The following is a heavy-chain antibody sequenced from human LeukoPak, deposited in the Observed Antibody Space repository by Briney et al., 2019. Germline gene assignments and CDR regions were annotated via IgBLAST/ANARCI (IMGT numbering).Heavy chain of an antibody. CDR1: GFTFSDYY. D-gene: IGHD6-19*01. CDR2: ISSSGSTI. J-gene: IGHJ4*02. CDR3: ARESSGWSQAYLDY. Sequence: GGSLRLSCAASGFTFSDYYMNWIRQAPGKGLEWVSYISSSGSTIYYADSVKGRFTISRDNAKNSLYLQMNSLRAEDTAIYYCARESSGWSQAYLDYWGQGTLVTVSS. V-gene: IGHV3-11*04.